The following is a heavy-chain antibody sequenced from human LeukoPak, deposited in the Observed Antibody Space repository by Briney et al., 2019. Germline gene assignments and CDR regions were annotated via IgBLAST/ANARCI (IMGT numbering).Heavy chain of an antibody. CDR1: GFTFSSYG. D-gene: IGHD6-13*01. CDR3: ASGGYSSSWYPVPYNWFDP. V-gene: IGHV3-30*03. CDR2: ISYDGSNK. J-gene: IGHJ5*02. Sequence: GGSLRLSCAASGFTFSSYGMHWVRQAPGKGLEWVAVISYDGSNKYYADSVKGRFIISRDNSKNTLYLQMNSLRAEDTAVYYCASGGYSSSWYPVPYNWFDPWGQETLVTVSS.